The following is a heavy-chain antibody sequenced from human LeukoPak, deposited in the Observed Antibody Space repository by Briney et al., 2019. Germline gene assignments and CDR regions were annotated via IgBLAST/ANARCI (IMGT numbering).Heavy chain of an antibody. D-gene: IGHD5-12*01. V-gene: IGHV3-64*01. J-gene: IGHJ4*02. CDR3: ARADSGPSFPPDY. CDR2: ISSNGDSA. Sequence: LTGGSLRLSCAASGFTFSSYWMHWVRQAPGKGLECVSAISSNGDSAYYANSVKGRFTISRDNSKNTLYLQVASLRPEDMAVYYCARADSGPSFPPDYWGQGALVTVSS. CDR1: GFTFSSYW.